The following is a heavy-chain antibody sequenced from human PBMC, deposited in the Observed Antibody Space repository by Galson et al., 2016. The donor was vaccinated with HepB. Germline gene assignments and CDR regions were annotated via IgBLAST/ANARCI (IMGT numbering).Heavy chain of an antibody. CDR2: IWYDGSKK. D-gene: IGHD3-9*01. CDR1: GFTFSTYG. V-gene: IGHV3-33*01. J-gene: IGHJ4*02. CDR3: ARGFDDDDILTGYHN. Sequence: SLRLSCAVSGFTFSTYGMHWVRQAPGKGLEWVAVIWYDGSKKYYADSVKGRFTISRDNSKNTLYLRMNSLRAEDTAVYYCARGFDDDDILTGYHNWGQGTLVTVSS.